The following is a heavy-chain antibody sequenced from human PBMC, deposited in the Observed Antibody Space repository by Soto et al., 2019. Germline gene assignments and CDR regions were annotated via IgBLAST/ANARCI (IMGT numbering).Heavy chain of an antibody. Sequence: PETLSLTSTVTGDSISSTSYSWGFIRQPPGKGLEWIGSVYYSGSTYYNPSLKSRVTISVDTSKNQFSLKLSSVTAADTAVYYCASRRTYSSAPFDYWGQGTLVTVS. CDR1: GDSISSTSYS. CDR2: VYYSGST. V-gene: IGHV4-39*01. J-gene: IGHJ4*02. CDR3: ASRRTYSSAPFDY. D-gene: IGHD6-19*01.